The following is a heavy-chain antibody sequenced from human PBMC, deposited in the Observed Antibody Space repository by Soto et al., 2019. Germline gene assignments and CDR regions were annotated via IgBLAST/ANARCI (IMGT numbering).Heavy chain of an antibody. V-gene: IGHV1-69*14. CDR3: ARDKDRQQLGGNYYYALDG. CDR2: IIPIFRTP. CDR1: GDTFSSFA. Sequence: QVQLVQSGAEVKKPGSSVKVSCKASGDTFSSFAISWVRQAPGQGLEWMGGIIPIFRTPNYAQKFQGRVTIPADKFASTAYMGLSSLRSEDTAVYYCARDKDRQQLGGNYYYALDGWGQGTTVIVSS. J-gene: IGHJ6*02. D-gene: IGHD1-1*01.